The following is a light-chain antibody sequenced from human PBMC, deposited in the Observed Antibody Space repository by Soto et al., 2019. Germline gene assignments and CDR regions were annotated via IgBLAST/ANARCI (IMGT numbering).Light chain of an antibody. Sequence: QSVLTQPPSASGTPGQRVTISCSGSSANIGSNYVYWYQQLPGTAPKLLIYSNNQRPSGVPDRFSGSKSGTSASLAISGLRSEDEADYYCAAWDDSLSGLYVFXTGTKLTVL. CDR1: SANIGSNY. CDR2: SNN. CDR3: AAWDDSLSGLYV. V-gene: IGLV1-47*02. J-gene: IGLJ1*01.